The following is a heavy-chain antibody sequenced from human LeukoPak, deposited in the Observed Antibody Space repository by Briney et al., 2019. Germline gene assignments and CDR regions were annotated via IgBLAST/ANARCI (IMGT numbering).Heavy chain of an antibody. CDR3: ARSVYYDYVWGSYRQYYFDY. Sequence: ASVKVSCRASGYTFTSYGITWVRQAPGQGLEWMGWINPNSGGTNYAQKFQGRVTMTRDTSISTAYMELSRLRSDDTAVYYCARSVYYDYVWGSYRQYYFDYWGQGTLVTVSS. V-gene: IGHV1-2*02. CDR1: GYTFTSYG. D-gene: IGHD3-16*02. CDR2: INPNSGGT. J-gene: IGHJ4*02.